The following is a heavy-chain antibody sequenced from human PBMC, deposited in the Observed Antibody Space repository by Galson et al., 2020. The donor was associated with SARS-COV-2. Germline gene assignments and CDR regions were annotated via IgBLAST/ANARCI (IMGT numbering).Heavy chain of an antibody. V-gene: IGHV3-30*18. CDR1: GFTFSSYG. CDR2: RSYDGSNK. J-gene: IGHJ4*02. D-gene: IGHD5-18*01. Sequence: GGSLRLSCAASGFTFSSYGMHWVRQAPGKGLEWVAVRSYDGSNKYYADSVKGRFTISRDNSKNTLYLQMNSLRAEDTAVYYCAKDRDTTMVFDLDYWGQGTLVTVSS. CDR3: AKDRDTTMVFDLDY.